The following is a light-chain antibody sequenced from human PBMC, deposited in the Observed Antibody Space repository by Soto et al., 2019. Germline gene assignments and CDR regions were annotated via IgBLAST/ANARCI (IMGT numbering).Light chain of an antibody. CDR1: QSISSY. J-gene: IGKJ2*01. CDR3: QQYKSYSST. Sequence: DIQMTQSPSTLSASVGDRVTIACRASQSISSYLAWYQQKPGKAPNLLIYKASNLASGVPSRFTGGGSGTDFTLTINSLQPDDSANYFCQQYKSYSSTFGQGTKLEIK. CDR2: KAS. V-gene: IGKV1-5*03.